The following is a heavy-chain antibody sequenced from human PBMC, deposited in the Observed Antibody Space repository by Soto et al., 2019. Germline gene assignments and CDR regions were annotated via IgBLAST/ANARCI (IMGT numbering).Heavy chain of an antibody. J-gene: IGHJ4*02. CDR1: GFTFNLYW. CDR3: AREGGFYQGYTPNDY. D-gene: IGHD2-2*02. Sequence: GGSLRLSCATSGFTFNLYWMSWVRLAPGRGLEWVANIQQDGSEKNYVDSVKGRFTISRDNAKNSLYLQMNSLRVEDTAVYYCAREGGFYQGYTPNDYWGPGTLVTVSS. V-gene: IGHV3-7*01. CDR2: IQQDGSEK.